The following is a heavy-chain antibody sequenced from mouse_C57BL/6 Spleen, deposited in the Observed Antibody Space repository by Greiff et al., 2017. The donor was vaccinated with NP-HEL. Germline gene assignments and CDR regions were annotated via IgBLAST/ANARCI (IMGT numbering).Heavy chain of an antibody. CDR3: ARGGYYGPYYYAMDY. Sequence: QVQLQQPGAELVKPGASVKMSCKASGYTFTSYWITWVKQRPGQGLEWIGDIYPGSGSTNYNEKFKSKATLTVDTSSSTAYMQLSSLTSEDSAVYYCARGGYYGPYYYAMDYWGQGTSVTVSS. D-gene: IGHD1-1*01. CDR2: IYPGSGST. V-gene: IGHV1-55*01. J-gene: IGHJ4*01. CDR1: GYTFTSYW.